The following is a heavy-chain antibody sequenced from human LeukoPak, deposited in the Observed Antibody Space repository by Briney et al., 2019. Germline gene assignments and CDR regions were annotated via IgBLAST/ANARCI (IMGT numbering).Heavy chain of an antibody. Sequence: ASVKVSCKVSGYTLTELSMHWVRQAPGKGLEWMGGFDPEDGETIYAQKFQGRVTMTRDTSISTAYMELSRLRSDDTAVYYCARVEYDFWSGYASYYYYYMDVWGKGTTVTVSS. CDR1: GYTLTELS. V-gene: IGHV1-24*01. J-gene: IGHJ6*03. CDR2: FDPEDGET. D-gene: IGHD3-3*01. CDR3: ARVEYDFWSGYASYYYYYMDV.